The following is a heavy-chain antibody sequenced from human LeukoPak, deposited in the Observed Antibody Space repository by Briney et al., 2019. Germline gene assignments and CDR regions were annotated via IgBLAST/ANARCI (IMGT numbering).Heavy chain of an antibody. CDR3: AREALGGGGY. Sequence: GGSLRLSCAASGFTFSSYRMNLVRQAPGKGLEWVSYISSSSSTIYYADSVKGRFTISRDNSKNTLYLQMNSLRAEDTAVYHCAREALGGGGYWGQGTLVTVSS. V-gene: IGHV3-48*01. J-gene: IGHJ4*02. CDR2: ISSSSSTI. CDR1: GFTFSSYR. D-gene: IGHD3-10*01.